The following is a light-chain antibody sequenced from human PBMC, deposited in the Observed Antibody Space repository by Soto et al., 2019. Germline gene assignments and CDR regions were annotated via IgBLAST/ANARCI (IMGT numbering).Light chain of an antibody. CDR1: TSNIGAGFD. V-gene: IGLV1-40*01. CDR3: CSYGGTFYV. CDR2: GNN. Sequence: QSVLTQPPSVSGALGQRVTISCTGSTSNIGAGFDVHWYQQFPGTAPKLLIFGNNNRPSGVPDRFSGSKSGNTASLTISGLQAEDEADYYCCSYGGTFYVFGTGTKLTVL. J-gene: IGLJ1*01.